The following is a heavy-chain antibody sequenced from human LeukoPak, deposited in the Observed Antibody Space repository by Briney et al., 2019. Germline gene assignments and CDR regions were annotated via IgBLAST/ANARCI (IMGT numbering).Heavy chain of an antibody. Sequence: PGGSLRLSCAASEFTLSSYSLNWVRQAPGKGLESVSSISSSSSYIYYADSVRGRFTISRDNAKNSLYLQMNSLRAEDTAVYYCARHSGPDYYYYYYMDVWGKGTTVTISS. D-gene: IGHD5-12*01. CDR2: ISSSSSYI. CDR1: EFTLSSYS. J-gene: IGHJ6*03. CDR3: ARHSGPDYYYYYYMDV. V-gene: IGHV3-21*01.